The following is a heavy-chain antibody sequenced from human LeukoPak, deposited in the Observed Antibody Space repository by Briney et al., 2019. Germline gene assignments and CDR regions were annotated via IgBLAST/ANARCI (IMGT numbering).Heavy chain of an antibody. J-gene: IGHJ4*02. CDR3: ARVGSGYDFFDY. Sequence: SETLSLTCTVSGGAISGYYWSCIRQPAGKGLEWLGRVYSSGSTKYNPSLESRVTMSVDTSKNQFSLKLNFVTAADTAVYYCARVGSGYDFFDYWGQGTLVTVSS. V-gene: IGHV4-4*07. CDR2: VYSSGST. D-gene: IGHD3/OR15-3a*01. CDR1: GGAISGYY.